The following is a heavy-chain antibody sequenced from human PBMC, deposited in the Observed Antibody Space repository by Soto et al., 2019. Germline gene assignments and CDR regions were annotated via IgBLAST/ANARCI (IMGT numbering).Heavy chain of an antibody. CDR1: GFTFTHAW. D-gene: IGHD3-10*01. CDR3: TTEPWSMVQTNFVY. J-gene: IGHJ4*02. V-gene: IGHV3-15*01. Sequence: PGGSLRLSCAASGFTFTHAWMSWVRHAPGKGLEWVGRIQSQDFGGTTEYAAPVKGRFTISRDDLKNTLYLQMNSLKTEDTAVYYCTTEPWSMVQTNFVYWGQGTLVTVSS. CDR2: IQSQDFGGTT.